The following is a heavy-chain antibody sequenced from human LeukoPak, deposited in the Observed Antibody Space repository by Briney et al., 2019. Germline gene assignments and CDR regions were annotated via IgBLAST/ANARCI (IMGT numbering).Heavy chain of an antibody. D-gene: IGHD2-2*01. J-gene: IGHJ4*02. V-gene: IGHV3-21*06. Sequence: PGGSLRLSCAASGFTFSSYSMHWVRQAPGKGLEWVSSISSSRTYINYADSVKGRFTISRDNAKNSLYLQMSSLRAEDTALYYCARVMGYCSSTSCSPNDYWGQGTLVTVSS. CDR1: GFTFSSYS. CDR3: ARVMGYCSSTSCSPNDY. CDR2: ISSSRTYI.